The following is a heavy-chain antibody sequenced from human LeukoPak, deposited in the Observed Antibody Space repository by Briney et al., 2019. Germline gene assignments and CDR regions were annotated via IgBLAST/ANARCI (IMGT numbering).Heavy chain of an antibody. Sequence: SETLSLTCTVSGGSISSYYWSWIRQPPGKGLEWIGYIYASGNTNYNPSLKSRVTVSLDTSKNQFSLKLSSVTAADTAVYYCARRTWEVYYFDYWGQGTLVTVSS. J-gene: IGHJ4*02. CDR1: GGSISSYY. V-gene: IGHV4-4*09. CDR3: ARRTWEVYYFDY. D-gene: IGHD1-26*01. CDR2: IYASGNT.